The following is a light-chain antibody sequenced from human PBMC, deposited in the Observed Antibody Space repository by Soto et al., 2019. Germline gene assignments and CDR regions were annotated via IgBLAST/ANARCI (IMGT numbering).Light chain of an antibody. Sequence: DIQTTQSPSSLSASVGDRVSITCQASQHINYYLNWYQQKPGKAPKLLIYDASDLHTGVPSRFSGSGSGTDFTFTISNLQPEDIATYYCHQYDTLPYTFGQGTKLEIK. V-gene: IGKV1-33*01. CDR3: HQYDTLPYT. CDR2: DAS. CDR1: QHINYY. J-gene: IGKJ2*01.